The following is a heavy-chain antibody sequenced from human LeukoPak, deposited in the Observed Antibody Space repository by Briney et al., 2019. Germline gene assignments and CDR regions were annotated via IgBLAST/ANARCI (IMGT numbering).Heavy chain of an antibody. CDR1: GYTFTSYG. V-gene: IGHV1-18*01. J-gene: IGHJ4*02. CDR2: ISAYNGNT. D-gene: IGHD5-24*01. CDR3: ARARQMATIDY. Sequence: ASVKVSCKASGYTFTSYGISWVRQAPGQGLEWMGWISAYNGNTNYAQKLQGRVTMTTDTSTSTVYMELSSLRSEDTAVYYCARARQMATIDYWGQGTLVTVSS.